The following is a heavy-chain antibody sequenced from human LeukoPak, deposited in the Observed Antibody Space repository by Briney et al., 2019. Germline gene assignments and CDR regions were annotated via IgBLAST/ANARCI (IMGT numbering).Heavy chain of an antibody. CDR1: GFTFSSYS. J-gene: IGHJ3*02. V-gene: IGHV3-48*01. CDR3: AKDKNYCSSPVCYDVFDI. CDR2: ISSSSSTI. Sequence: GGSLRLSCAASGFTFSSYSMNWVRQAPGKGLEWVSYISSSSSTIYYADSVKGRFTISRDNAKNSLYLQMNSLRAEDTAMYYCAKDKNYCSSPVCYDVFDIWGQGTMVTVSS. D-gene: IGHD2-2*01.